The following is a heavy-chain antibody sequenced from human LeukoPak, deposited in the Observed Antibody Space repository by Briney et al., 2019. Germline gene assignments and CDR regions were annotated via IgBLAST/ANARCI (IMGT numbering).Heavy chain of an antibody. CDR3: ARVSSTVAPWFDP. CDR2: IHNGGSS. CDR1: GGSISSYY. D-gene: IGHD1-14*01. V-gene: IGHV4-59*01. Sequence: SETLSLTCTVSGGSISSYYWSWIRQPPGKGLEWIGYIHNGGSSSYNPSLRSRATISMEKAKTQFSLKLTSVTPTDTAVYYCARVSSTVAPWFDPWGQGTLVTVSS. J-gene: IGHJ5*02.